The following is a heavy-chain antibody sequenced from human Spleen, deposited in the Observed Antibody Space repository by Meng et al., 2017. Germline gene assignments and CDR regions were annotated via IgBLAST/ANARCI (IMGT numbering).Heavy chain of an antibody. Sequence: QITLKESGPTRVKPTQTLTLTCTFSGFSLSTIGWGVGWIRQPPEKALEWLALIFWDDDKRYSPSLKSRLTITKDTSKNHVVLTMTNMDPVDTATYYCATVVTWGYFDYWGQGTLVTVSS. CDR3: ATVVTWGYFDY. CDR2: IFWDDDK. J-gene: IGHJ4*02. V-gene: IGHV2-5*02. D-gene: IGHD4-23*01. CDR1: GFSLSTIGWG.